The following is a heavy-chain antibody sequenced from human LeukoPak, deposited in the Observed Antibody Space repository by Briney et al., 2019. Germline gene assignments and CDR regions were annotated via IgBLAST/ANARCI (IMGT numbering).Heavy chain of an antibody. J-gene: IGHJ5*02. Sequence: ASVKVSCKASGYTFTSYDINWVRQATGQGLEWMGWMNPNSDNTGYAQKFQGRVTMTRNTSISTAYMELSSLRSEDTAVYYCARGQYRGYYDFWSGYSTNNWFDPWGQGTLVTVSS. CDR3: ARGQYRGYYDFWSGYSTNNWFDP. V-gene: IGHV1-8*01. D-gene: IGHD3-3*01. CDR2: MNPNSDNT. CDR1: GYTFTSYD.